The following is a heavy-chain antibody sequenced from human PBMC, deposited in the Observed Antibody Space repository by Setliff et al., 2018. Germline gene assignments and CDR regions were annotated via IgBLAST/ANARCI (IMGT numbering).Heavy chain of an antibody. J-gene: IGHJ4*02. V-gene: IGHV3-7*01. CDR3: VRDLHWGFDY. CDR2: IKQDGSDK. D-gene: IGHD7-27*01. Sequence: HPGGSLRLSCEASGFTFSGYSMNWVRQAPGKGLEWVANIKQDGSDKYYVDSVKGRFTISRDNVKNSLFLQMNSLRAEDTAVYYCVRDLHWGFDYWGLGTLVTVSS. CDR1: GFTFSGYS.